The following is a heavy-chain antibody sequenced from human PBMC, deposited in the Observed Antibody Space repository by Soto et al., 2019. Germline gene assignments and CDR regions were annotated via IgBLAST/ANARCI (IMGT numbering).Heavy chain of an antibody. CDR2: IKQDGSEK. Sequence: GGSLRLSCAASGFTFSSYWMSWVRQAPGKGLEWVANIKQDGSEKYYVDSVKGRFTISRDNAKNSLYLQMNSLRAEDTAVYYCARAHYYGSGSYYLGQYYFDYWGQGTLVTVSS. J-gene: IGHJ4*02. V-gene: IGHV3-7*04. CDR1: GFTFSSYW. CDR3: ARAHYYGSGSYYLGQYYFDY. D-gene: IGHD3-10*01.